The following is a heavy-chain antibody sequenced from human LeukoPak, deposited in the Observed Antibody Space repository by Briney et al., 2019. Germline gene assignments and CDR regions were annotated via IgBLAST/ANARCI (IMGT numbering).Heavy chain of an antibody. CDR2: ISWDGGST. CDR3: AKEGASRELLAPNDY. Sequence: GGSLRLSCAASGFTFDDYTMHWVRKAPGKGLEWVSLISWDGGSTYYADSVKGRFTISRDNSKNSLYLQMNSLRTEDTALYYCAKEGASRELLAPNDYWGQGTLVTVSS. J-gene: IGHJ4*02. D-gene: IGHD1-26*01. CDR1: GFTFDDYT. V-gene: IGHV3-43*01.